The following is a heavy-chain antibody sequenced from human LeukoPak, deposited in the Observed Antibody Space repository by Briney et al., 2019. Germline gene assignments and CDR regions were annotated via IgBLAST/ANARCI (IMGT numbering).Heavy chain of an antibody. CDR2: ISRSGSTK. CDR3: ARGSYNWGSVIWFDY. D-gene: IGHD7-27*01. V-gene: IGHV3-11*01. J-gene: IGHJ4*02. CDR1: GFTFSDYN. Sequence: GGSLRLSCAASGFTFSDYNMRWIRQASGKGLEWVSSISRSGSTKYYADSVKGRFTISRDNAKNSLFLQMNSLRAEDTAVYYCARGSYNWGSVIWFDYWGQGTLVTVSS.